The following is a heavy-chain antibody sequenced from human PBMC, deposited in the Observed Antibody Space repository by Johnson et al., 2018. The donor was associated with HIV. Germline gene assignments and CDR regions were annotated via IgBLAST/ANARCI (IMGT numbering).Heavy chain of an antibody. Sequence: VQLVESGGGLIQPGGSLRLSCAVSGFTVSTNYMSWVRQAPGKGPEWVSVIYSGGSTYYADSVKGRFTISRDNSKNTLYLQMNSLRAEDTAVYYCAATVAGIPTGAFDIWGQGTMVTVSS. CDR3: AATVAGIPTGAFDI. J-gene: IGHJ3*02. CDR1: GFTVSTNY. D-gene: IGHD6-19*01. V-gene: IGHV3-53*01. CDR2: IYSGGST.